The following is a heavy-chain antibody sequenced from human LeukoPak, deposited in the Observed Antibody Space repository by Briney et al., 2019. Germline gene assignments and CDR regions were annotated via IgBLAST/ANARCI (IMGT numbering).Heavy chain of an antibody. V-gene: IGHV3-33*01. CDR3: ARDRGTRFLDY. CDR1: GISSSGNTFSGSG. J-gene: IGHJ4*02. D-gene: IGHD1-14*01. Sequence: EGSLRLSCAASGISSSGNTFSGSGMHWVRQAPGKGLEWAAVIWSNSSATLYADSVKGRFTISRDNSKSTLYLQMNNLRAEDTAIYYCARDRGTRFLDYWGQGTLVTVSS. CDR2: IWSNSSAT.